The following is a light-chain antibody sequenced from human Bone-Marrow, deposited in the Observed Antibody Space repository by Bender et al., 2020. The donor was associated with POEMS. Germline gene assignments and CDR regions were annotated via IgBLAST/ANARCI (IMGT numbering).Light chain of an antibody. J-gene: IGLJ3*02. Sequence: QSVLTQPPSVSGAPGQRVTISCTGSSSNIGAGFDVHWYQKLPGTAPKLLIYINNQRPSGVPDRFSGSKSGTSASLAISGLQSEDEADYYCAAWEDSLNGWVFGGGTKLTVL. CDR1: SSNIGAGFD. V-gene: IGLV1-50*01. CDR3: AAWEDSLNGWV. CDR2: INN.